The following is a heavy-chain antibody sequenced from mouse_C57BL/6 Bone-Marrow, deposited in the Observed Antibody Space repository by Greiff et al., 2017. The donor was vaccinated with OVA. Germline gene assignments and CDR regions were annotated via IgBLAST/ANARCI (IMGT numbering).Heavy chain of an antibody. CDR1: GYTFTSYG. D-gene: IGHD4-1*01. CDR2: IYPRSGNT. V-gene: IGHV1-81*01. J-gene: IGHJ3*01. Sequence: QVQLKQSGAELARPGASVKLSCKASGYTFTSYGISWVKQRTGQGLEWIGEIYPRSGNTYYNEKFKGKATLTADKSSSTAYMELRSLTSEDSAVYFCARLDWEFAYWGQGTLVTVSA. CDR3: ARLDWEFAY.